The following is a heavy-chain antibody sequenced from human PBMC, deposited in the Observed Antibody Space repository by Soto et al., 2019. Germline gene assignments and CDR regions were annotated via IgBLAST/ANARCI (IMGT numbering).Heavy chain of an antibody. CDR1: GFTFSSYV. Sequence: EVQLLESGGGLVQPGGSLRLSCAASGFTFSSYVMSWVRQAPGKGLEWVSVISGSGGSTYSADAEKGRFTISRDNSKNTLYLQMNSLRAEDRAVYYCAKGVRGVYDYWGQGTLVTVSS. V-gene: IGHV3-23*01. D-gene: IGHD3-10*01. CDR3: AKGVRGVYDY. J-gene: IGHJ4*02. CDR2: ISGSGGST.